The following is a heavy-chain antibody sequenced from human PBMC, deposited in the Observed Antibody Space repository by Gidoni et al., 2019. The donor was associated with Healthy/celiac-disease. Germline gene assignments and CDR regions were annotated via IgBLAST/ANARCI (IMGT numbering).Heavy chain of an antibody. D-gene: IGHD5-18*01. J-gene: IGHJ4*02. CDR2: IYYSGST. V-gene: IGHV4-59*01. Sequence: QVQLQESGPGLVKPSETLSLTGTVSGGSISSYYWSWIRQPPGKGLEWIGYIYYSGSTNYNPSLKSRVTISVDTSKNQFSLKLSSVTAADTAVYYCARGDTAMVTPFDYWGQGTLVTVSS. CDR1: GGSISSYY. CDR3: ARGDTAMVTPFDY.